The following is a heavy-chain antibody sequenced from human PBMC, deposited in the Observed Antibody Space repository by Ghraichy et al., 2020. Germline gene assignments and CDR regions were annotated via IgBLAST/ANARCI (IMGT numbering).Heavy chain of an antibody. CDR3: VKGIKNYYFDY. CDR1: GFTFSSCA. J-gene: IGHJ4*02. V-gene: IGHV3-23*01. D-gene: IGHD1-7*01. Sequence: GGSLRLSCAASGFTFSSCAMSWVRQAPGKGLEWVSTISADGYSTYHADSVKGRFTISRDNSKNTLYLQMNSLTDEDTAVYYCVKGIKNYYFDYWGQGTLVTVSS. CDR2: ISADGYST.